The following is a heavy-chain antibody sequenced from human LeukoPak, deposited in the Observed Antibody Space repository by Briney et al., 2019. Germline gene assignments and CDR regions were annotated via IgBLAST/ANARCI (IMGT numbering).Heavy chain of an antibody. CDR3: AKDGGIRRGYFDY. Sequence: TGGSLRLSCAASGFTFDDYAMHWVRQAPGKGLEWVSGISWNSGSIGYADSVKGRFTISRDNAKNSLYLQMNSLRAEDMALYYCAKDGGIRRGYFDYWGQGTLVTVSS. CDR1: GFTFDDYA. CDR2: ISWNSGSI. V-gene: IGHV3-9*03. J-gene: IGHJ4*02. D-gene: IGHD1-26*01.